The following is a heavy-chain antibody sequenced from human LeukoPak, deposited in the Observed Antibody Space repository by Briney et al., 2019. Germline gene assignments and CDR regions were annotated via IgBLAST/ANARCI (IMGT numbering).Heavy chain of an antibody. CDR3: ARDIGGHYYDSSGHNAFDI. D-gene: IGHD3-22*01. CDR1: GLTFSNYD. V-gene: IGHV3-13*01. Sequence: GGSLRLSCAASGLTFSNYDMHWVRQATGKGLEWVSGIGTAGDIYYPGSVKGRFTISRDNAKNSLYLQMNSLRAEDTAVYYCARDIGGHYYDSSGHNAFDIWGQGTMVTVSS. J-gene: IGHJ3*02. CDR2: IGTAGDI.